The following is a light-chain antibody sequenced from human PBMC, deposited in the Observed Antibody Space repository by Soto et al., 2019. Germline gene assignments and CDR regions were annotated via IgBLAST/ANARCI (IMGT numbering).Light chain of an antibody. CDR3: QQRSNWPT. J-gene: IGKJ5*01. CDR1: QSVSSY. Sequence: EIVLTQSPATLSLSPGERATLSCRASQSVSSYLAWYQQKPGQAPRLLIYDASNRATGIPARCSGSGSGTDFTLTISSLDPEDFAVYYCQQRSNWPTFGQGTRLEIK. V-gene: IGKV3-11*01. CDR2: DAS.